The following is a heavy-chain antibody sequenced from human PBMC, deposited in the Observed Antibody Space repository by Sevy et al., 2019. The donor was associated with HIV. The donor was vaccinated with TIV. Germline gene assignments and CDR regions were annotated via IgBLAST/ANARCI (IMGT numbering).Heavy chain of an antibody. CDR1: GFTFSDYY. CDR3: ARDRRTYYYDSSGYLVFDP. Sequence: GGSLRLSCAASGFTFSDYYMSWIRQAPGKGLEWVSYISSSSSYTNYADSVKGRFTISRDNAKNSLYLQMNSLRAEETAVYYCARDRRTYYYDSSGYLVFDPWGQGTLVTVSS. V-gene: IGHV3-11*06. J-gene: IGHJ5*02. CDR2: ISSSSSYT. D-gene: IGHD3-22*01.